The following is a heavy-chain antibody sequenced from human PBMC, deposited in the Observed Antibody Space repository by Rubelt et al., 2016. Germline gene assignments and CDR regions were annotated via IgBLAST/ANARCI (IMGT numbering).Heavy chain of an antibody. J-gene: IGHJ5*02. V-gene: IGHV3-53*01. D-gene: IGHD3-22*01. Sequence: GGSLRFSCAASGFNVGSSYMSWVRQAPGKGLEWVSGINTGGRTYYADSVKGRFTISRDNVNNSLYLQMDSLRADDTAVYHCARARYYYSPWGRGTLVTVSS. CDR2: INTGGRT. CDR1: GFNVGSSY. CDR3: ARARYYYSP.